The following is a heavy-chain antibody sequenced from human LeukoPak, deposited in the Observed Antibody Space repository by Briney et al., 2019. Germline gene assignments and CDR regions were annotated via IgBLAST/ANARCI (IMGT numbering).Heavy chain of an antibody. D-gene: IGHD2-2*01. CDR1: GFTVSSNY. CDR3: ARVGVVPAALYYFDY. V-gene: IGHV3-53*01. J-gene: IGHJ4*02. Sequence: GGSLRLSCAASGFTVSSNYMSWVRQAPGKGLEWVSVIYSGGSIYYADSVTGRFTISRDNSKNTLYLQMNSLRAEDTAVYYCARVGVVPAALYYFDYWGQGTLVTVSS. CDR2: IYSGGSI.